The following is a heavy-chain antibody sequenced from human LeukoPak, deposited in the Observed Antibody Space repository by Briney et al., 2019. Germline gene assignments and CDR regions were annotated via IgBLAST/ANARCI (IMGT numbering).Heavy chain of an antibody. J-gene: IGHJ4*02. V-gene: IGHV3-64D*09. CDR3: VKDDSYYYDSSGYPH. CDR1: GFTFSTYF. CDR2: ISSNGGST. Sequence: GGSLRLSCSASGFTFSTYFMHWVRQALGKGLEYVSAISSNGGSTYYADSVKGRFTISRDNSKNTLYLQMSSLRAEDTAVYHCVKDDSYYYDSSGYPHWGQGTLVTVSS. D-gene: IGHD3-22*01.